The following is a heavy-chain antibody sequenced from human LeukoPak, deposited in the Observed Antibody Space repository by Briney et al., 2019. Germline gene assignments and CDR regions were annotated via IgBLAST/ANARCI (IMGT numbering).Heavy chain of an antibody. CDR3: ARDPHGSGSYSDLFDY. Sequence: PSETLSLTCTVSGGSISSYYWSWIRQPPGKGLEWIGYIYYSGSTNYNPSLKSRVTISVDTSKNQFSLQLSSVTAADTAVYYCARDPHGSGSYSDLFDYWGQGTLVTVSS. V-gene: IGHV4-59*12. CDR1: GGSISSYY. D-gene: IGHD3-10*01. J-gene: IGHJ4*02. CDR2: IYYSGST.